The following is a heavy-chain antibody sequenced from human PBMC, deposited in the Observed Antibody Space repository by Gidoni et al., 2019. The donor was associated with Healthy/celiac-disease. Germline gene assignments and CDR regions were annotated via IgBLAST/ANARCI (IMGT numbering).Heavy chain of an antibody. CDR1: GFTFSSYA. J-gene: IGHJ4*02. V-gene: IGHV3-23*01. CDR2: ISGSGGST. CDR3: AKTKGNALWSGYYWGY. Sequence: EVQLLASGGGLVQPGGSLRRSCAASGFTFSSYAMSWVRQAPGKGLEWVSAISGSGGSTYYADSVKGRFTISRDNSKNTLYLQMNSLRAEDTAVYYCAKTKGNALWSGYYWGYWGQGTLVTVSS. D-gene: IGHD3-3*01.